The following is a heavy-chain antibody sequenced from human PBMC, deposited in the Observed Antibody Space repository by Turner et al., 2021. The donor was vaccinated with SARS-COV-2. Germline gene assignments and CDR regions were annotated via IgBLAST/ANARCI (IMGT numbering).Heavy chain of an antibody. Sequence: QVQPVESGGGVVQPGRSLSLSCAASGFTFSSYAMHWVGQAPGKGLEWVAVISYDGSNKYYADSVKGRFTISRDNSKNTLYLQMNSLRAEDTAVYYCARYRGIVAAGGYYYYGMDVWGQGTTVTVSS. CDR3: ARYRGIVAAGGYYYYGMDV. J-gene: IGHJ6*02. CDR1: GFTFSSYA. D-gene: IGHD6-13*01. V-gene: IGHV3-30*04. CDR2: ISYDGSNK.